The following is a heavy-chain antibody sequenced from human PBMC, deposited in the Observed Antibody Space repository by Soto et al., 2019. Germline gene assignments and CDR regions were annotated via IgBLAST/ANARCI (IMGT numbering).Heavy chain of an antibody. D-gene: IGHD6-13*01. CDR2: ISYDGSNK. CDR3: AKGSRQQLVPDY. CDR1: GFTFSSYG. V-gene: IGHV3-30*18. J-gene: IGHJ4*02. Sequence: GSLRLSCAASGFTFSSYGMHWVRQAPGKGLEWVAVISYDGSNKYYADSVKGRFTISRDNSKNTLYLQMNRLRAEDTAVYYCAKGSRQQLVPDYWGQGTLVTVSS.